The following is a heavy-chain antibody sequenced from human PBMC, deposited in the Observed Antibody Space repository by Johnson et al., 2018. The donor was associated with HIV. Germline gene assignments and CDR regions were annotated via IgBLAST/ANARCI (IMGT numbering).Heavy chain of an antibody. CDR3: ARDRAILAARPAGAFDV. V-gene: IGHV3-30-3*01. Sequence: QVQLVESGGGVVQPGRSLRLSCEASGFTLSSYAIHWVRQAPGKGLEWVAVISYDGSNKYYADSVKGRFTISRDNSKNTLYLQMHSLRSEDTAVYYCARDRAILAARPAGAFDVWGPGTMVTVSS. CDR2: ISYDGSNK. CDR1: GFTLSSYA. D-gene: IGHD6-6*01. J-gene: IGHJ3*01.